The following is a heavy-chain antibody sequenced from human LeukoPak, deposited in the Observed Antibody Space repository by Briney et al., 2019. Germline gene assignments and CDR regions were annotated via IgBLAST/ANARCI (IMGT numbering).Heavy chain of an antibody. Sequence: SETLSLTCAVYGGSFSGYYWSWIRQPPGKGLEWIGEINHSGSTNYNPSLKSRVTISVDTSKNQFSLKLSSVTAADTAVYYCARGGLRWLNNWFDPWGQGTLVTVSS. CDR2: INHSGST. D-gene: IGHD4-17*01. J-gene: IGHJ5*02. CDR1: GGSFSGYY. V-gene: IGHV4-34*01. CDR3: ARGGLRWLNNWFDP.